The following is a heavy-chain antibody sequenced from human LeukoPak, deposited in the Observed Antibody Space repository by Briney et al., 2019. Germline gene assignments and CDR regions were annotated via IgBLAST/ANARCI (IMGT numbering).Heavy chain of an antibody. Sequence: PSETLSLTCAVYGGSFSGYYWSWIRQPPGKGLEWIGEINHSGSTNYNPSLKSRVTISVDTSKNQFSLKLSSVTAADTAVYYCARGPDYGDDVELDYWGQGTLVTVSS. CDR2: INHSGST. V-gene: IGHV4-34*01. J-gene: IGHJ4*02. CDR1: GGSFSGYY. D-gene: IGHD4-17*01. CDR3: ARGPDYGDDVELDY.